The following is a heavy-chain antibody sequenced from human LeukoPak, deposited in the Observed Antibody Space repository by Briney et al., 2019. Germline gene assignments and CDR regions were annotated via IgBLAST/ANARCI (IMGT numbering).Heavy chain of an antibody. CDR2: ISYDGSNR. CDR3: AKDLKYFDSSGCAMDH. V-gene: IGHV3-30*18. D-gene: IGHD3-22*01. Sequence: PGGSLRLSCAASGFTFSTYSMNWVRQAPGKGLEWVAFISYDGSNRYYADSVKGRFIISRDNSKNTLSLQENSLRAEDTAVYYCAKDLKYFDSSGCAMDHWGQGTVVTVSS. J-gene: IGHJ4*02. CDR1: GFTFSTYS.